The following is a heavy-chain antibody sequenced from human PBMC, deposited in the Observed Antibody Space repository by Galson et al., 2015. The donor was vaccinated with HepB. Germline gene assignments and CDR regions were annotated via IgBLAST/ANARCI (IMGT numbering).Heavy chain of an antibody. CDR3: AKNKGAGPHYNYCMDV. Sequence: SLRLSCAASGLTFSSFAMSWVRQAPGKGLEWVSLIVGSGTGSQYADSVKGRFTISRDNSKNTLYLQMDSLRGEDTAGYYCAKNKGAGPHYNYCMDVWGKGTTFTVSS. D-gene: IGHD1-26*01. CDR1: GLTFSSFA. J-gene: IGHJ6*03. CDR2: IVGSGTGS. V-gene: IGHV3-23*01.